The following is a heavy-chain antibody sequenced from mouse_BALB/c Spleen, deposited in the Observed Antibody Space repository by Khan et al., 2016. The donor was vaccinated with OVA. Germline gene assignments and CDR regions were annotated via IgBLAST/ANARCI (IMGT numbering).Heavy chain of an antibody. D-gene: IGHD2-10*01. CDR2: IWSDGSA. Sequence: QVQLKESGPGPVAPSQSLSITCTISGFSLTNYGVHWVRQPPGKGLEWLGVIWSDGSATYTSALKSRLSISKDNSKNQVFLKRNSLQTDDTAMYYCSRQPYYHYYIMDYWGQGTSVTVAS. V-gene: IGHV2-6-1*01. CDR3: SRQPYYHYYIMDY. J-gene: IGHJ4*01. CDR1: GFSLTNYG.